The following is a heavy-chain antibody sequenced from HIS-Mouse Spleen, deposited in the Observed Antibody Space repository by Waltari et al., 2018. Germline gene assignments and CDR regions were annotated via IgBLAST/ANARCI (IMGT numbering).Heavy chain of an antibody. CDR1: GCSISSSRYY. CDR2: IYYSGST. CDR3: AREIPYSSSWYDWYFDL. Sequence: QLQLQESGPGLVKPSETLSLTCTVSGCSISSSRYYWGWLRQPPGKGLEWIGSIYYSGSTYYNPSLKSRVTISVDTSKNQFSLKLSSVTAADTAVYYCAREIPYSSSWYDWYFDLWGRGTLVTVSS. J-gene: IGHJ2*01. V-gene: IGHV4-39*07. D-gene: IGHD6-13*01.